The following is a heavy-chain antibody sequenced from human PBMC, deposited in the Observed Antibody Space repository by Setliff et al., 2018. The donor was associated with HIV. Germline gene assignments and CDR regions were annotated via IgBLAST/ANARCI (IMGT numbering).Heavy chain of an antibody. J-gene: IGHJ4*02. Sequence: PSETLSLTCTVSGASILSSGGYFWGWIRQSPGRGLEWLGTVYFLGNTYLTPSLKGRVAVSVDTSKNHFSLRVTSVTAADTAVYYCARAPANYHDSSGFYFGGDYYFDFWGQGTLVTVSS. V-gene: IGHV4-39*02. D-gene: IGHD3-22*01. CDR1: GASILSSGGYF. CDR2: VYFLGNT. CDR3: ARAPANYHDSSGFYFGGDYYFDF.